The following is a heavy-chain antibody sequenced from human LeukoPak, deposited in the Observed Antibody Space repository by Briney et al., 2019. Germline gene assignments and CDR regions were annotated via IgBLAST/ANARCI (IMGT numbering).Heavy chain of an antibody. D-gene: IGHD2-2*01. CDR3: ARVVVPAATGSYYYMDV. CDR1: GYTFTGYY. Sequence: ASVKVSCKASGYTFTGYYMHWVRQAPGQGLEWMGWINPNSGGTKYAQKFQGRVTITADESTSTAYMELSSLRSEDTAVYYCARVVVPAATGSYYYMDVWGKGTTVTVSS. CDR2: INPNSGGT. J-gene: IGHJ6*03. V-gene: IGHV1-2*02.